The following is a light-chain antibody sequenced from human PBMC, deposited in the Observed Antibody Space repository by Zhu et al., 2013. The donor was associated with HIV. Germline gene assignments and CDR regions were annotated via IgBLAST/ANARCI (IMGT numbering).Light chain of an antibody. Sequence: SYELTQPPSVSVSPGQTASITCSGDTLGNKFVCWYQQKPGQSPVLVIYHDSQRPSGIPERFSGSNSGNTATLTISGTQAMDEAAYYCQAWDSGTVVFGGGTKLTVL. CDR1: TLGNKF. CDR3: QAWDSGTVV. V-gene: IGLV3-1*01. CDR2: HDS. J-gene: IGLJ2*01.